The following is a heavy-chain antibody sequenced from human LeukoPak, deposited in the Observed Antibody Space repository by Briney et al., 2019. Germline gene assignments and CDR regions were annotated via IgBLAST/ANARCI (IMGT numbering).Heavy chain of an antibody. V-gene: IGHV3-23*01. CDR3: AKDPMVRGVITTNYFDY. J-gene: IGHJ4*02. CDR2: ISGSGGST. CDR1: GFTFSTYA. Sequence: TGGSLRLSCAASGFTFSTYAMSRVRQAPGKGLEWVSAISGSGGSTYYADSVKGRFTISRDNSKNTLYLQMNSLRAEDTAVYYCAKDPMVRGVITTNYFDYWGQGTLVTVSS. D-gene: IGHD3-10*01.